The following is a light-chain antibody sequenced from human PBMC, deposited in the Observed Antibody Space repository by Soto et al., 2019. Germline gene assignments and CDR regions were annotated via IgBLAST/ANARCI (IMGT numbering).Light chain of an antibody. V-gene: IGKV1-5*01. CDR2: GVS. J-gene: IGKJ5*01. CDR3: QQYNTYSIT. CDR1: QSISSW. Sequence: DIQMTQSPSTLSASVGDRVTITCRASQSISSWLAWYQQKPGKAPKLLIYGVSSLESGVPSRFSGSGSGTEFTLTINSLQPDDFATYYCQQYNTYSITFGQGTRLEIK.